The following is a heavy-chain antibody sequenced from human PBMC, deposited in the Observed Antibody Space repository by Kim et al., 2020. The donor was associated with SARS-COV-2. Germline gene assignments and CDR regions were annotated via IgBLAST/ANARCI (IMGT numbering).Heavy chain of an antibody. D-gene: IGHD3-10*01. CDR2: VSYDGHT. J-gene: IGHJ5*01. CDR3: ARRPHRPDNSGVES. CDR1: RGFVSSYAYY. Sequence: SETLSLTCTVSRGFVSSYAYYWGWIRQPPGKGLEWVGTVSYDGHTFYNPSLENLLTISIETYNRQFPLKLTSVTAADTSLYYCARRPHRPDNSGVESWG. V-gene: IGHV4-39*01.